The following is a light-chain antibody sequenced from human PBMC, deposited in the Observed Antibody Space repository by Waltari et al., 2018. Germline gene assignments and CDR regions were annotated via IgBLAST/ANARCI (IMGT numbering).Light chain of an antibody. V-gene: IGLV2-23*02. J-gene: IGLJ2*01. CDR2: EVN. Sequence: QSALPQPAPVSGSPGQSITISCTGTSSHVGSYNLVSWYQQHPGKAPKVMIYEVNRRPSGLSNRFSGSKSGNTASLTISGLQAEDEADYYCCSYAGSDTHVIFGGGTKLTVL. CDR1: SSHVGSYNL. CDR3: CSYAGSDTHVI.